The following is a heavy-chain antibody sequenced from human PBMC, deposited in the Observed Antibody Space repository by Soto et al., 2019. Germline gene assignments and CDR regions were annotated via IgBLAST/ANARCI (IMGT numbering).Heavy chain of an antibody. J-gene: IGHJ5*01. D-gene: IGHD2-2*01. Sequence: QVQLMQSGTEVKKPGASVTVSCKASGYTSADFGISWVRQAPGQGHEWMGWVSGNNGASNPAPKVQGRITMTLDTSTGVSYMALRSLRSDDTAIYYCVRDQKYFRVNGNWFDSWGQGTLVSVSS. CDR3: VRDQKYFRVNGNWFDS. V-gene: IGHV1-18*04. CDR1: GYTSADFG. CDR2: VSGNNGAS.